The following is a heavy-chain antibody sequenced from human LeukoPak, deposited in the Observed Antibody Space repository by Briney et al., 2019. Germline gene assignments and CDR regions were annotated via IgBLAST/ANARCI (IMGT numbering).Heavy chain of an antibody. CDR2: IIPILGIA. V-gene: IGHV1-69*04. CDR1: GGTFSSYA. Sequence: GASVKVSCKASGGTFSSYAISWVRQAPGQGLEWMGRIIPILGIANYAQKFQGRVTITADKSTSTAYMELSSLRSEDTAVYYCARGLGYSYYDFWSGSGQYYFDYWGQGTLVTVSS. D-gene: IGHD3-3*01. CDR3: ARGLGYSYYDFWSGSGQYYFDY. J-gene: IGHJ4*02.